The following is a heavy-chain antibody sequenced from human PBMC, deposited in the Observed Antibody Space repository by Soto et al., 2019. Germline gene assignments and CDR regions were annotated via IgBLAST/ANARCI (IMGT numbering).Heavy chain of an antibody. D-gene: IGHD3-3*01. V-gene: IGHV4-31*03. CDR3: ARDVLRFLEWPHYGMDV. CDR1: GGSISSGGYY. J-gene: IGHJ6*02. Sequence: QVQLQESGPGLVKPSQTLSLTCTVSGGSISSGGYYWSWIRQHPGKGLEWIGYIYYSGSTYYNPSLKSRVTISVDTSKNQFSLKLSSVTAADTAVYYCARDVLRFLEWPHYGMDVWGQGTTVTVSS. CDR2: IYYSGST.